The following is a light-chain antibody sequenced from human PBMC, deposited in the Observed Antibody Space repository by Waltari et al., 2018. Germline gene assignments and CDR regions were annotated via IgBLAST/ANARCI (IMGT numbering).Light chain of an antibody. CDR1: DSDVVAYDF. V-gene: IGLV2-14*01. J-gene: IGLJ1*01. Sequence: QSALTQPASVSGSPGQSITISCSGTDSDVVAYDFFSWYQQHPGKAPHLIIYEVSNRPSGISNRFSASKSGNTASLTISGLQAEDEADYYCSSYTTSSAPGVFGTGTRVTVL. CDR2: EVS. CDR3: SSYTTSSAPGV.